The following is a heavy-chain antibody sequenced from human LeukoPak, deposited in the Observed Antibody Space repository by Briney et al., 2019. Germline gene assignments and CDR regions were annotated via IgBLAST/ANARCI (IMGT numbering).Heavy chain of an antibody. J-gene: IGHJ4*02. V-gene: IGHV4-59*01. CDR2: IYCSGST. Sequence: SETLSLTCTVSGGSISSYYWSWIRQPPGKGLEWIGYIYCSGSTNYNPSLKSRVTISVDTSKNQFSLKLSSVTAADTAVYYCARERGAYWGQGTLVTVSS. CDR3: ARERGAY. D-gene: IGHD1-26*01. CDR1: GGSISSYY.